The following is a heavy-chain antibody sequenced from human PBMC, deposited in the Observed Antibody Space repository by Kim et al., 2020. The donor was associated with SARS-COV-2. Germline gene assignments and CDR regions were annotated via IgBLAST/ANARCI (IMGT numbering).Heavy chain of an antibody. Sequence: SETLSLTCTVSGGSISSGGYYWSWIRQHPGKGLEWIGYIYYSGSTYYNPSLKSRVTIAVDTSKNQFSLKLSFVTAADTAVYYCAGGGGGTYPYYYYGMDVWGQGTTVTVSS. CDR3: AGGGGGTYPYYYYGMDV. D-gene: IGHD3-16*01. CDR1: GGSISSGGYY. J-gene: IGHJ6*02. V-gene: IGHV4-31*03. CDR2: IYYSGST.